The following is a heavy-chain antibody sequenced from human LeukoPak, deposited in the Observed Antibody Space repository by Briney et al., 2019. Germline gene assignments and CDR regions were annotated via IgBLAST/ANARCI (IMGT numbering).Heavy chain of an antibody. CDR1: GGSFSGYY. CDR3: ARDWNYVFDY. V-gene: IGHV4-34*01. Sequence: SETLSLTCAVYGGSFSGYYWSWIRQPPGKGLEWIGEINHSGSTNYNPSLKSRVTTSVDTSKNQFSLKLSSVTAADTAVYYCARDWNYVFDYWGQGTLVTVSS. CDR2: INHSGST. J-gene: IGHJ4*02. D-gene: IGHD1-7*01.